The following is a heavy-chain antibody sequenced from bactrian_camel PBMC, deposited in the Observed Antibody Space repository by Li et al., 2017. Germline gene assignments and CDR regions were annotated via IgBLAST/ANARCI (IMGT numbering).Heavy chain of an antibody. CDR2: INRRGTI. Sequence: VQLVESGGGSVEAGGSLRLSCSLSEYDVTINCMAWFRQAPGKGREGVAVINRRGTIRYADFVTGRFTISRDNAKSTLYLQMNNLKPEDTAMYYCAADRALDDDCYVGSLYTDFAYWGQGTQVTVS. CDR3: AADRALDDDCYVGSLYTDFAY. J-gene: IGHJ6*01. CDR1: EYDVTINC. V-gene: IGHV3S53*01. D-gene: IGHD3*01.